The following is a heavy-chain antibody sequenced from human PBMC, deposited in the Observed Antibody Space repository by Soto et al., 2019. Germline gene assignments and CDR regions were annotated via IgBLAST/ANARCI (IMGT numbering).Heavy chain of an antibody. J-gene: IGHJ4*02. CDR3: VKEGYNRNTDFDY. Sequence: EVQLVESGGGLVQPGGSLRLSCSASGFTFSSYVMHWVRQAPGKGLDYVSGISTNVGSTYYAASVKGRFTISRDNSKNTLYHQMSSLRAEDTAVYYCVKEGYNRNTDFDYWGQGTLVTVSS. V-gene: IGHV3-64D*08. CDR2: ISTNVGST. CDR1: GFTFSSYV. D-gene: IGHD5-12*01.